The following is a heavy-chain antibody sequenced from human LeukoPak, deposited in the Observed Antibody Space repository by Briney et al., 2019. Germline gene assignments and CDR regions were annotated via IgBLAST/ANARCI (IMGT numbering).Heavy chain of an antibody. J-gene: IGHJ4*02. Sequence: SETLSLTCTVSGGSISSSSYYWGWIRQPPGKGLEWIGSIYYSGSTYYNPSLKSRVTISVDTSKNQCSLKLNSVTAADTAVYYCARDAPLAYCGGDCYSSQYWGQGTLVTVSS. CDR3: ARDAPLAYCGGDCYSSQY. CDR1: GGSISSSSYY. V-gene: IGHV4-39*02. D-gene: IGHD2-21*01. CDR2: IYYSGST.